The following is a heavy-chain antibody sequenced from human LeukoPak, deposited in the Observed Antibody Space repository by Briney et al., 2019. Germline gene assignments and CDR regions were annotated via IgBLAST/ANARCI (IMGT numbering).Heavy chain of an antibody. Sequence: GASVKVSCKASGGTFSSFTITWVRQAPGQGLEWIGGITPIFGSADYAQKFQGRVTISADKSTATAYMELGSLRFEDTAVYYCARNMVTSGVGGGALDPWGQGTLVTVSS. D-gene: IGHD5-18*01. J-gene: IGHJ5*02. CDR1: GGTFSSFT. CDR3: ARNMVTSGVGGGALDP. V-gene: IGHV1-69*06. CDR2: ITPIFGSA.